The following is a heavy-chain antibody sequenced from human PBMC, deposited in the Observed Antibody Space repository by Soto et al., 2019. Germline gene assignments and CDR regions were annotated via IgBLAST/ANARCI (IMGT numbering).Heavy chain of an antibody. V-gene: IGHV1-58*01. D-gene: IGHD2-2*01. J-gene: IGHJ3*02. Sequence: ASVKVSCKASGFTFTSSAVQWVRQARGQRLEWIGWIVVGSGNTNYAQKFQERVTITRDMSTSTAYMELSSLRSEDTAVYYCAADPWRCSLAEYQLLCRPDAFDIWGQGTMVTVSS. CDR3: AADPWRCSLAEYQLLCRPDAFDI. CDR2: IVVGSGNT. CDR1: GFTFTSSA.